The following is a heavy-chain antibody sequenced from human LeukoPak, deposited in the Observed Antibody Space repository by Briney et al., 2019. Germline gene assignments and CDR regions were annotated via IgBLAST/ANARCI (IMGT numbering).Heavy chain of an antibody. CDR1: GIIFSRYA. V-gene: IGHV3-23*01. Sequence: GGSLRLSCAASGIIFSRYAMSWVRQPPGKGLEWVSAISGSGGSTYYADSVKGRFTISRDNSKNTLYLQMNSLRAEDTAVYYCAKDHATTVTTLGPPGDYYYGMDVWGQGTTVTVSS. CDR2: ISGSGGST. D-gene: IGHD4-17*01. J-gene: IGHJ6*02. CDR3: AKDHATTVTTLGPPGDYYYGMDV.